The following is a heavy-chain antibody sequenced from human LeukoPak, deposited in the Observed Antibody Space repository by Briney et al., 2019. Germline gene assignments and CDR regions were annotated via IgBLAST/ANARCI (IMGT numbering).Heavy chain of an antibody. V-gene: IGHV4-34*01. CDR2: ISHSGST. CDR1: GGSFSDYY. Sequence: SETLSLTCAVYGGSFSDYYWSWIRQAPGKGLEWIGEISHSGSTSYNPSLKSRVIISIDTSENQFSLRLRSVTAADMAMYYCAGGRRTQQWRPPYHSYYMDVWDKGSTITVSS. J-gene: IGHJ6*03. CDR3: AGGRRTQQWRPPYHSYYMDV. D-gene: IGHD1-1*01.